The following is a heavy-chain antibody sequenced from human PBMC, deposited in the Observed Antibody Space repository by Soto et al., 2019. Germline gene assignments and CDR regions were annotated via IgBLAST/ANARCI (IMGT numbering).Heavy chain of an antibody. CDR1: GFFFTNYA. V-gene: IGHV3-23*01. CDR2: IFNNGGST. J-gene: IGHJ4*02. D-gene: IGHD1-26*01. Sequence: GGSLRLSCAASGFFFTNYAMSWVRQAPGKGLEWISTIFNNGGSTYYADSVKGRFTISRDNTKDSLYLQMNSLRAEDTAIYYCARGSAFIGLDYWGQGTPVTVSS. CDR3: ARGSAFIGLDY.